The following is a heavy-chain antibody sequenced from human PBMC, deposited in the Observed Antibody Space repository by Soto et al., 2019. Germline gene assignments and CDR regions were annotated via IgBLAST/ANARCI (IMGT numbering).Heavy chain of an antibody. CDR1: GGTFSSYT. J-gene: IGHJ4*02. Sequence: GASVKVSCKASGGTFSSYTISWVRQAPGQGLEWMGRIIPILGIANYAQKFQGRVTITADKSTSTAYMELSSLRSEDTAVYYCAGSGPRLYSSSPRGALDIDYWGQGTLVTVSS. D-gene: IGHD6-6*01. CDR2: IIPILGIA. CDR3: AGSGPRLYSSSPRGALDIDY. V-gene: IGHV1-69*02.